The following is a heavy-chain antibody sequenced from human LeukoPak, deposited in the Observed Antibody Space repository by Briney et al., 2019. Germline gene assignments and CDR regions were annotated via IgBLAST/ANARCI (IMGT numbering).Heavy chain of an antibody. Sequence: SETLSLTCTVSGGSISSGSYYWSWIRQPAGKGLEWIGRIYTSGSTNYNPSLKSRVTISVDTSKNQFSLKLSSVPAADTAVSYCARGNRIPWYFDPWAVAPWSLSPQ. CDR3: ARGNRIPWYFDP. V-gene: IGHV4-61*02. CDR1: GGSISSGSYY. CDR2: IYTSGST. J-gene: IGHJ2*01. D-gene: IGHD2-21*01.